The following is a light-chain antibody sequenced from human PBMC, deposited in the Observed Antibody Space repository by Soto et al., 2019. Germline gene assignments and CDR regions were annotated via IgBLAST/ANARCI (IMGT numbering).Light chain of an antibody. V-gene: IGKV1-13*02. CDR1: QGISSA. Sequence: AIQLTQSPSSLSASVGDRVTITCRASQGISSALAWYQQKPGKAPKLLIYDASSLESGVPSRFSASGSGTDFSLTISSLQPEDFATYYCQQFNSYSFTFGPGTKVDIK. CDR3: QQFNSYSFT. CDR2: DAS. J-gene: IGKJ3*01.